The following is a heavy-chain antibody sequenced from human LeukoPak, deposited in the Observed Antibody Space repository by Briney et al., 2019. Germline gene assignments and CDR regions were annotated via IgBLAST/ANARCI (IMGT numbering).Heavy chain of an antibody. V-gene: IGHV3-21*01. D-gene: IGHD1-26*01. J-gene: IGHJ4*02. CDR1: GFTFSSYS. Sequence: PGGSLRLSCAASGFTFSSYSMNWVRQAPGKGLEWVSSISSSSSYIYYADSVKGRFTISRDNAKNSLYLQMNSLRAEDTAVYYCARDSPIVGGTGASDYWGQGTLVTVSS. CDR2: ISSSSSYI. CDR3: ARDSPIVGGTGASDY.